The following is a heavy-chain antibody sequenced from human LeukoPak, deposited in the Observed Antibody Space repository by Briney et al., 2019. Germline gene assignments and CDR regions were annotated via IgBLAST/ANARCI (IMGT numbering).Heavy chain of an antibody. CDR1: GGTFSSYA. CDR2: IIPIFGTA. D-gene: IGHD3-22*01. CDR3: AKSNGYGLIDI. J-gene: IGHJ3*02. V-gene: IGHV1-69*13. Sequence: ASVKVSCKASGGTFSSYAISWVRQAPGQGLEWMGGIIPIFGTANYAQKFQGRVTITADESTSTAYMELSSLRSEDTAVYYCAKSNGYGLIDIWGQGTMVTVSS.